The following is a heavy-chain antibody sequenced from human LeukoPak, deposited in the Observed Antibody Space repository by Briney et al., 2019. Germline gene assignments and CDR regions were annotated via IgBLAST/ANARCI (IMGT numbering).Heavy chain of an antibody. CDR1: GGSISTYY. V-gene: IGHV4-4*09. CDR2: IHASGPT. D-gene: IGHD6-6*01. J-gene: IGHJ4*02. Sequence: SSETLSLTCTVSGGSISTYYWSWIRRPPGKGLEWIAYIHASGPTNYNPSLKSRITISVDTSKNQFSLKLSSVTAADTAVYYCARHDAGIAARPFDNWGQGTLVAVSS. CDR3: ARHDAGIAARPFDN.